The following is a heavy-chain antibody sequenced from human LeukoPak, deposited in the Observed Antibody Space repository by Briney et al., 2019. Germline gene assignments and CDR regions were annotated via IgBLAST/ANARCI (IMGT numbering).Heavy chain of an antibody. V-gene: IGHV4-30-4*01. CDR1: GGSVSRADYF. CDR3: ARVNVAYGDHRGLLGHVLDI. J-gene: IGHJ3*02. Sequence: SETLSLPCTVSGGSVSRADYFWSWIRQPPGKGLDWIGCIYFTCSIYHNPYLRGRITLSLDPSNTVFSLKLNSVIAADTAVFYRARVNVAYGDHRGLLGHVLDIWGQGTIVTVSS. D-gene: IGHD4-17*01. CDR2: IYFTCSI.